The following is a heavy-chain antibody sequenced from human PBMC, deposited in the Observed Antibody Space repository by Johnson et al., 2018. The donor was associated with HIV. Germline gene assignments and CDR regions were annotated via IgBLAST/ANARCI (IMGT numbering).Heavy chain of an antibody. CDR3: ARELLSTEHDAFDI. Sequence: QMLLVESGGGVVQPGRSLRLSCAASGFTFSSYGMHWVRQAPGKGLEWVAVIWYDGSNKYYADSVKGRFTISRDNSKNTLYLQMNSLRAEDTAVYYCARELLSTEHDAFDIWGQGTMVTVSS. V-gene: IGHV3-30*19. D-gene: IGHD3-10*01. CDR2: IWYDGSNK. CDR1: GFTFSSYG. J-gene: IGHJ3*02.